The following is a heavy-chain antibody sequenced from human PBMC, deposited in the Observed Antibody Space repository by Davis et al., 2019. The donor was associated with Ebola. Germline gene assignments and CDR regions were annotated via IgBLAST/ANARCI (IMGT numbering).Heavy chain of an antibody. CDR1: GFTFSRFA. J-gene: IGHJ6*02. Sequence: GGSLRLSCAASGFTFSRFAMNWVRQAPGKGLEWVSAISGSGGSTYYADSVKGRFTISRDNSKNTLYLQMNSLRAEDTAVYYCAKTGGWFGELLSPTYYYYYGMDVWGQGTTVTVSS. CDR2: ISGSGGST. D-gene: IGHD3-10*01. V-gene: IGHV3-23*01. CDR3: AKTGGWFGELLSPTYYYYYGMDV.